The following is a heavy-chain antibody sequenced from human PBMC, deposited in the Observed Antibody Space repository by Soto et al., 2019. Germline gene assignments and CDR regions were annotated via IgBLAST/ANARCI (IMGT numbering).Heavy chain of an antibody. CDR3: ARSSIEPRVFMYPFDS. D-gene: IGHD6-6*01. J-gene: IGHJ4*02. Sequence: SETLSLTFTVSGPSITSSSHYWCWSRQPPGKGLECIANIYYDGNTYYTPSLKRRVAISLDTSKNPFSLRLNSVTAADTAVYYCARSSIEPRVFMYPFDSWGQRTLVTVSS. CDR2: IYYDGNT. CDR1: GPSITSSSHY. V-gene: IGHV4-39*01.